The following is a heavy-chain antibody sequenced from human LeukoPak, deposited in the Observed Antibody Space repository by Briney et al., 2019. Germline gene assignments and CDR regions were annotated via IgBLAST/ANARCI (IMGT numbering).Heavy chain of an antibody. V-gene: IGHV3-74*01. J-gene: IGHJ4*02. CDR2: INSDGSST. D-gene: IGHD6-13*01. CDR3: ARVRWQQLVYYFDY. CDR1: GFTFSSHW. Sequence: PGWALRLSCAASGFTFSSHWRHGVRQAPGKGLVWVSRINSDGSSTSYADSVKGRFTISRDNARNTLYLQMNSLRAEDTAVYYCARVRWQQLVYYFDYWGQGTLVNVSS.